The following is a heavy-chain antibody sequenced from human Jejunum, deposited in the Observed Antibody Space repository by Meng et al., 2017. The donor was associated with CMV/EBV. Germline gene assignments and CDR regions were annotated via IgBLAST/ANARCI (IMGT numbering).Heavy chain of an antibody. D-gene: IGHD3-16*01. CDR1: GFSCSSYW. V-gene: IGHV3-7*01. Sequence: AASGFSCSSYWMSWLRQAPGKGPEWVANTKTDGSDKCYVDSVKGRFTISRDNAKNSLYLQMNSLRDEDTAVYYCARDPITFLGLDVWGRGTTVTVSS. CDR3: ARDPITFLGLDV. J-gene: IGHJ6*02. CDR2: TKTDGSDK.